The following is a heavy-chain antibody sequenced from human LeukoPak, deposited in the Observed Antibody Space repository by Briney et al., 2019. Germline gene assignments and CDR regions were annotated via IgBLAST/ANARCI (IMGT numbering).Heavy chain of an antibody. Sequence: PLETLSLTCTVSVGSISSYYWSWIRQPAGKGLEWIGRIYTSGSTNYTPSLKGRVTISVDTSKNQFSLKLNSVTAADTAVYYCARVPGGTTVTSYVDYWGQGTLVTVSS. CDR1: VGSISSYY. CDR2: IYTSGST. D-gene: IGHD4-11*01. CDR3: ARVPGGTTVTSYVDY. V-gene: IGHV4-4*07. J-gene: IGHJ4*02.